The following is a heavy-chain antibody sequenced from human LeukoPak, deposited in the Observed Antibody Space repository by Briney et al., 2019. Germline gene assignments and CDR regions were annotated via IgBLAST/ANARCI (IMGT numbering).Heavy chain of an antibody. V-gene: IGHV4-59*08. J-gene: IGHJ4*02. Sequence: SETLSLTCSVSDGSINSYYWNWIRRPPGKGLEWIGYIYYNGNTNYSPSLKSRVTMSVDTSKNLFSLKVSSVTAADTAVYYCARRSNALAFDYYDFWSGYYAGGSSTFDYWGQGTLVTVSS. CDR2: IYYNGNT. CDR3: ARRSNALAFDYYDFWSGYYAGGSSTFDY. D-gene: IGHD3-3*01. CDR1: DGSINSYY.